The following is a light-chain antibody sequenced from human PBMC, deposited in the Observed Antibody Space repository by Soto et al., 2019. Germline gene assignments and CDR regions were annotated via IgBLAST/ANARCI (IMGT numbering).Light chain of an antibody. Sequence: PGERVTLSRRARPSVSSNFLAWYQQKPGQAPRLLIYGASNRAAGIPDRFSGSGSGTDFTLTISRLAPEDFAVYYCHQYSSSPRTFGQGTKVDIK. J-gene: IGKJ1*01. V-gene: IGKV3-20*01. CDR3: HQYSSSPRT. CDR2: GAS. CDR1: PSVSSNF.